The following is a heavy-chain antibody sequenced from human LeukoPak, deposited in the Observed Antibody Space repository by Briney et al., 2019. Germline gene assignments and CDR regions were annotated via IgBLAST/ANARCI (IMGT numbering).Heavy chain of an antibody. CDR3: ARALTGDRGGSFDY. J-gene: IGHJ4*02. CDR2: INPNSGGT. CDR1: GYTFTGYY. V-gene: IGHV1-2*02. Sequence: ASVKVSCKASGYTFTGYYMHWVRQAPGQGLEWMGWINPNSGGTNYAQKFQGRVTMTRDTSISTAYMELSRLRSDDTAVYYCARALTGDRGGSFDYWGQGTLVTVSS. D-gene: IGHD7-27*01.